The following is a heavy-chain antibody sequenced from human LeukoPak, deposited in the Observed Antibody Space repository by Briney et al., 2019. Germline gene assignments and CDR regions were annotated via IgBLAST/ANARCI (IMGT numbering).Heavy chain of an antibody. CDR1: GGTFSSYA. Sequence: SVKVSCKASGGTFSSYAISWVRQAPGQGLEWMGGIIPIFGTANYAQKFQGRVTITADESASTAYMELSSLRSEDTAVYFCARGFRGDNFDYWGQGTLVTVSS. V-gene: IGHV1-69*13. D-gene: IGHD7-27*01. CDR3: ARGFRGDNFDY. J-gene: IGHJ4*02. CDR2: IIPIFGTA.